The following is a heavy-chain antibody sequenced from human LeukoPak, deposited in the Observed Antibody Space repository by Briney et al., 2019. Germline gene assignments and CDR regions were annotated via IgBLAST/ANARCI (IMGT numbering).Heavy chain of an antibody. CDR3: ASLIAALNWFDP. V-gene: IGHV3-30*02. J-gene: IGHJ5*02. CDR1: GFTFSSYD. CDR2: IRYDGSNK. D-gene: IGHD6-6*01. Sequence: GGSLRLSCAASGFTFSSYDIHWVRQAPGKGLEWVAFIRYDGSNKYYADSVKGRFTISRDNAKNSLYLQMNSLRAEDTAVYYCASLIAALNWFDPWGQGTLVTVSS.